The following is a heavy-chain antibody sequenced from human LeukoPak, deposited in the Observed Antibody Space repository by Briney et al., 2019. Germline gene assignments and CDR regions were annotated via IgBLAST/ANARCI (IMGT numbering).Heavy chain of an antibody. V-gene: IGHV3-21*01. CDR2: ISSSSSYI. CDR3: ARDRLGRGVLRYFDWLLPNDY. CDR1: GFTFSSYS. J-gene: IGHJ4*02. Sequence: GGSLRLSCAASGFTFSSYSMNWVRQAPGKGLEWVSSISSSSSYIYYADSVKGRFTISRDNAKNSLYLQMNSLRAEDTAVYYCARDRLGRGVLRYFDWLLPNDYWGQGTLVTVSS. D-gene: IGHD3-9*01.